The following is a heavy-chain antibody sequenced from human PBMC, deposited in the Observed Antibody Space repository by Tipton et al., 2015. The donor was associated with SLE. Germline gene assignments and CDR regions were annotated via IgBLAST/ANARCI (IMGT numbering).Heavy chain of an antibody. CDR3: ARLEPAYCDGISCSIDWFDT. CDR2: VHHSGRT. D-gene: IGHD2-21*01. J-gene: IGHJ5*02. CDR1: GVSISRYY. Sequence: TLSLTCTVSGVSISRYYWSWIRQSPGQGLEWIAYVHHSGRTDYSPSLKSRLSISVDPPKSQFSLNVSSVTAADTAVYYCARLEPAYCDGISCSIDWFDTGGQGSLVTVSS. V-gene: IGHV4-59*01.